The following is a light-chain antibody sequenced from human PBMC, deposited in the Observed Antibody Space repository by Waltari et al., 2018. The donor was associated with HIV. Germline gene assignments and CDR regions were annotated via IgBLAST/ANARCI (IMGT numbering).Light chain of an antibody. CDR2: DAA. CDR3: QQYDNVPSFT. Sequence: DIQMTQSPSSLSASVGDRVTITCQASQDISNYLNWYQQKPGKAPKLLIYDAANLETGVPSRFSGSGSGTDFTFTISSLQPEDNATDYCQQYDNVPSFTFGPGTKVDIK. J-gene: IGKJ3*01. CDR1: QDISNY. V-gene: IGKV1-33*01.